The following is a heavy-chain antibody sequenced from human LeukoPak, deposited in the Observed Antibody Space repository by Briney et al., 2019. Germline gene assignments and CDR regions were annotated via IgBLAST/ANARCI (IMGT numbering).Heavy chain of an antibody. CDR2: IIPIFGTA. Sequence: SVKVSCKASGGTFSSYAISWVRQAPGQGLEWMRGIIPIFGTANYAQKFQGRVTITADESTSTAYMELSSLRSEDTAVYYCARGGLLWFGEPNWFDPWGQGTLVTVSS. D-gene: IGHD3-10*01. J-gene: IGHJ5*02. V-gene: IGHV1-69*13. CDR1: GGTFSSYA. CDR3: ARGGLLWFGEPNWFDP.